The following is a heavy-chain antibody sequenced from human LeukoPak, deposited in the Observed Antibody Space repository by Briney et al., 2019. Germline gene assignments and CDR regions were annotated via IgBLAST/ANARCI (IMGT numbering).Heavy chain of an antibody. Sequence: GGSLRLSCAPSGLSVSSNFMSWVRQVPGKGLEWVATLYSYGTTYYADSVKGRFTISRDNSKNTLYLQMNSLRAEDTALYYCARGSRRSDYWGQGTLVTVSS. CDR1: GLSVSSNF. J-gene: IGHJ4*02. V-gene: IGHV3-53*01. D-gene: IGHD1-14*01. CDR2: LYSYGTT. CDR3: ARGSRRSDY.